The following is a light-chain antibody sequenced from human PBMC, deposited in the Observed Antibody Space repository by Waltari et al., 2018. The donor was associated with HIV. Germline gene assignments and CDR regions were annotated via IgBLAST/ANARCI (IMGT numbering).Light chain of an antibody. Sequence: QSALTQPASVSGSPGQSITIPCTGTSRDVGGYNYVSWYQHHPGKAPILMIYDVSNRPSGVSNRFSGSKSGNTASLTISGLQAEDEADYYCNSYTTSSTLHVVFGGGTKLTVL. CDR3: NSYTTSSTLHVV. CDR1: SRDVGGYNY. V-gene: IGLV2-14*03. J-gene: IGLJ2*01. CDR2: DVS.